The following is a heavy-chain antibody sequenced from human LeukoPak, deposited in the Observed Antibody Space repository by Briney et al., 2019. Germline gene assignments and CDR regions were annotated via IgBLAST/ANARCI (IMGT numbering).Heavy chain of an antibody. Sequence: PSETLSLTCTVSGGSISSSSYYWGWIRQPPGKGLEWIGSIYYSGSTYYNPSLKSRVTMSVDTSKNQFSLKLSSVTAADTAVYYCAKAPVTTCRGAYCYPFDYWGQGTLVTVSS. CDR1: GGSISSSSYY. CDR2: IYYSGST. V-gene: IGHV4-39*07. J-gene: IGHJ4*02. CDR3: AKAPVTTCRGAYCYPFDY. D-gene: IGHD2-21*01.